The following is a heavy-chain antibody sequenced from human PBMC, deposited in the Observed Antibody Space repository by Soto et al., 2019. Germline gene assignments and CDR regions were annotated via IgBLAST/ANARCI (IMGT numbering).Heavy chain of an antibody. Sequence: SETLSLTCAVYGGSFSGYYWSWIRQPPGKGLEWIGEINHSGSTNYNPSLKSRVTISVDTSKNQFSLKLSPVAAADTAVYYCARGAGWLADFDYWGQGTLVTVSS. CDR1: GGSFSGYY. J-gene: IGHJ4*02. CDR2: INHSGST. D-gene: IGHD6-19*01. V-gene: IGHV4-34*01. CDR3: ARGAGWLADFDY.